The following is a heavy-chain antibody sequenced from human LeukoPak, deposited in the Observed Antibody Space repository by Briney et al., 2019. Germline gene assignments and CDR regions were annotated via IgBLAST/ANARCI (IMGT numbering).Heavy chain of an antibody. D-gene: IGHD4-17*01. Sequence: GGSLKLSYAASGFTFSGSTRHWVRQASGKGLEWVGRLRSKANNYATAYAASVKGRFTISRDDSKSTAYLQMNSLKLEDTAVYYCTSPIDSGDYDYFYGLDVRGQGTTVTVSS. CDR3: TSPIDSGDYDYFYGLDV. V-gene: IGHV3-73*01. CDR1: GFTFSGST. J-gene: IGHJ6*02. CDR2: LRSKANNYAT.